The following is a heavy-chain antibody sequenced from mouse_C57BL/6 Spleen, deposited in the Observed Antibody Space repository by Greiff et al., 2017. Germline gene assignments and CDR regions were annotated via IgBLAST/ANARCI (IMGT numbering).Heavy chain of an antibody. J-gene: IGHJ1*03. CDR2: IYPGDGDT. Sequence: VQLQQSGPELVKPGASVKISCKASGYAFSSSWMNWVKQRPGKGLEWIGRIYPGDGDTNYNGKFKGKATLTADKSSSTAYMQLSSLTSEDSAVYFCARGGYGSSHWYFDVWGTGTTVTVSS. CDR1: GYAFSSSW. D-gene: IGHD1-1*01. V-gene: IGHV1-82*01. CDR3: ARGGYGSSHWYFDV.